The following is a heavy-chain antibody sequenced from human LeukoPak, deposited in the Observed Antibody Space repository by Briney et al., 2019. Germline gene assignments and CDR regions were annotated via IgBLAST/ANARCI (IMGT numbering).Heavy chain of an antibody. CDR2: ISAYNGNT. CDR3: ARENDYVWGSYRSNFDY. V-gene: IGHV1-18*01. CDR1: GYTFTSYG. Sequence: ASVKVSCKASGYTFTSYGISWVRQAPGQGLEWMGWISAYNGNTNYAQKLQGRVTMTTDTSTGTAYMELRSLRSDDTAVYYCARENDYVWGSYRSNFDYWGQGTLVTVSS. J-gene: IGHJ4*02. D-gene: IGHD3-16*02.